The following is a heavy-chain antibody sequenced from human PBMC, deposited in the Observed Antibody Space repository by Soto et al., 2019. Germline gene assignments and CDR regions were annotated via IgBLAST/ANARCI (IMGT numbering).Heavy chain of an antibody. CDR1: GGTFSSYT. CDR2: IIPILGIA. D-gene: IGHD4-17*01. V-gene: IGHV1-69*04. J-gene: IGHJ2*01. CDR3: ARDGKGTVTYWYFDL. Sequence: ASVKVSCKASGGTFSSYTISWVRQAPGQGLEWMGRIIPILGIANYAQKFQGRVTITADKSTSTAYMELSSLRSEDTAVYYCARDGKGTVTYWYFDLWGRGTLVTVSS.